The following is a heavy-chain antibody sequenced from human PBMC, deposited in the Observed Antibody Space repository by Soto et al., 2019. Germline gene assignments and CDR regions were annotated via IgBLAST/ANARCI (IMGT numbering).Heavy chain of an antibody. D-gene: IGHD3-16*01. V-gene: IGHV4-30-4*08. J-gene: IGHJ6*02. CDR3: PREGVGGDRDYYALDV. CDR1: GGSISYEYYH. CDR2: ILYSGSI. Sequence: QVQLQQSGPGLVKPSQTLSLTCTVSGGSISYEYYHWTWIRQSPGKGPEWIGYILYSGSISYNPSFKSRVTISVDTAKNQSSPQLSSVTAADTAVYFCPREGVGGDRDYYALDVWGQGTTVTVS.